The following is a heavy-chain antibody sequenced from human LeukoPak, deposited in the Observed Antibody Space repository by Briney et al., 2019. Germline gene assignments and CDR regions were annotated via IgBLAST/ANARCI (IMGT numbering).Heavy chain of an antibody. CDR2: IYYSGTT. D-gene: IGHD3-9*01. CDR3: ARDASRGYFDWLSDDAFDI. J-gene: IGHJ3*02. Sequence: SETLSLTCTVSGGSISYYYWSWIRQSPGKGLEWIGYIYYSGTTNYNPSLKSRVTISVDTSKNQFSLQLRSVTAADSAVYYCARDASRGYFDWLSDDAFDIWGQGTMVTVSS. CDR1: GGSISYYY. V-gene: IGHV4-59*01.